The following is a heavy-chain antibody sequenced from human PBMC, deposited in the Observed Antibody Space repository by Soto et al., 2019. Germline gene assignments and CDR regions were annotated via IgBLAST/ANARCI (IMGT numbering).Heavy chain of an antibody. Sequence: GGSLRLSCTASGFTFGDYAMSWVRQAPGKGLEWVGFIRSKAYGGTTEYAASVKGRFTISRDDSKSIAYLQMNSLKTEDTAVYYCTRESARDDFWSGSHYYYGMDVWGQGTTVTVSS. V-gene: IGHV3-49*04. D-gene: IGHD3-3*01. CDR1: GFTFGDYA. J-gene: IGHJ6*02. CDR2: IRSKAYGGTT. CDR3: TRESARDDFWSGSHYYYGMDV.